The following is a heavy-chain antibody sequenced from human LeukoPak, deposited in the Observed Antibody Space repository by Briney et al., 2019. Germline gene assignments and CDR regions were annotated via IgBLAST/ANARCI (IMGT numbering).Heavy chain of an antibody. J-gene: IGHJ5*02. CDR1: GGSISSYY. V-gene: IGHV4-59*13. CDR3: ARIPYPRTGFDP. D-gene: IGHD3/OR15-3a*01. CDR2: IYYSGST. Sequence: PSETLSLTCTVSGGSISSYYWSWIRQPPGRGLEWIGYIYYSGSTNYNPSLKSRVTISVDTSKNQFSLKLSSVTAADTAVYYCARIPYPRTGFDPWGQGTLVTVSS.